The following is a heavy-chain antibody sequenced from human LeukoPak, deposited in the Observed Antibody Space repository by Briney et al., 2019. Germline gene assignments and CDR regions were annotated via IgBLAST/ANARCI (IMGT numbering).Heavy chain of an antibody. Sequence: SETLSLTCAVYGESFGGYYWNWIRQPPGRGLEWIGEIHHSGSTNYNPSLKSRVTISVDTSKNQFSLNLSSVTAADTAVYYCARGAFGAATLDYWGQGTLVTVSS. V-gene: IGHV4-34*01. J-gene: IGHJ4*02. CDR3: ARGAFGAATLDY. CDR1: GESFGGYY. D-gene: IGHD3-16*01. CDR2: IHHSGST.